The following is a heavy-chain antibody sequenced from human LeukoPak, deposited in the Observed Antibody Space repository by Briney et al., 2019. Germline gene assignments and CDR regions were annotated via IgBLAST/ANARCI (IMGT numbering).Heavy chain of an antibody. D-gene: IGHD6-6*01. CDR3: ASVGSSGLFGP. CDR2: IKQDGSEK. CDR1: GFTFSSYW. V-gene: IGHV3-7*01. J-gene: IGHJ5*02. Sequence: GGSLRLSCAASGFTFSSYWMSWVRQAPGKGLEWVANIKQDGSEKYYVDSVKGRFTISRDNAKKSLYLQMNGLRAEDTAVYYCASVGSSGLFGPWGQGTLVTVSS.